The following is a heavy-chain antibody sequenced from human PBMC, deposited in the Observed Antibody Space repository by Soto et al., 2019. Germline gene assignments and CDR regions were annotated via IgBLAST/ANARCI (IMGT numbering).Heavy chain of an antibody. V-gene: IGHV1-2*04. CDR3: ARGRGQGYYYDGSGYYLPPDI. D-gene: IGHD3-22*01. Sequence: ASVKVSCKASGYTFTGYYMHWVRQAPGQGLEWMGWINPNSGGTNYAQKFQGWVTMTRDTSISTAYMELSRLRSEDTAVYYCARGRGQGYYYDGSGYYLPPDIWGQGTMVT. CDR1: GYTFTGYY. CDR2: INPNSGGT. J-gene: IGHJ3*02.